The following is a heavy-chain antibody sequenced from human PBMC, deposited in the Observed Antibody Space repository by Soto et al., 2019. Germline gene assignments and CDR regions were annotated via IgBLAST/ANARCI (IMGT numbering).Heavy chain of an antibody. CDR2: MGGSTSNT. CDR1: GLTFSNYA. CDR3: AKNQERELPRVIDF. J-gene: IGHJ4*02. V-gene: IGHV3-23*01. Sequence: EVRLLESGGGLVKPGGSLRLSCATSGLTFSNYAMSWVRQAPGGGLEWVSSMGGSTSNTYYADSVRGRFTISMDRSKNTLYLQMSSLRAEDTALYYCAKNQERELPRVIDFWGQGNLVTVSS. D-gene: IGHD1-7*01.